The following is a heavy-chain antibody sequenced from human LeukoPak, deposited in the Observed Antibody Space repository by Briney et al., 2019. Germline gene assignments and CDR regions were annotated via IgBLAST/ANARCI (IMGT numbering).Heavy chain of an antibody. CDR1: GGSFSGYF. CDR2: INHSGST. CDR3: ARDAESIEVIGD. J-gene: IGHJ4*02. Sequence: PSETLSLTCAVYGGSFSGYFWSWIRQPPGKGLEWIGEINHSGSTNYNPSLKSRVTISVDTSQKQFSLKMSSVTAADTAVYYCARDAESIEVIGDWGQGTLVTVSS. V-gene: IGHV4-34*01. D-gene: IGHD3-10*01.